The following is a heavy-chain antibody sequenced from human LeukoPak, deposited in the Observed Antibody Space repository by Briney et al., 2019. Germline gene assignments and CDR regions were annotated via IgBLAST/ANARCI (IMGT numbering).Heavy chain of an antibody. CDR1: GGTFSSYA. V-gene: IGHV1-2*06. J-gene: IGHJ5*02. D-gene: IGHD2-2*01. CDR3: ARGGVVPATVSNWFDP. Sequence: ASVKVSCKASGGTFSSYAFSWVRQAPGQGLEWMGRINPNSGGTNYAQKFQGRVTMTRDTSISTAYMELSRLRSDDTAVYYCARGGVVPATVSNWFDPWGQGTLVTVSS. CDR2: INPNSGGT.